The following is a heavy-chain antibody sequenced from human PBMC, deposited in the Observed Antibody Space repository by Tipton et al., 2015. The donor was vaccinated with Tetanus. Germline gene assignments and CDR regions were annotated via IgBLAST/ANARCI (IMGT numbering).Heavy chain of an antibody. J-gene: IGHJ4*02. D-gene: IGHD3-9*01. Sequence: VQLVQSGAEVRKPGESLKISCQGSGYNFSYYSIGWVRHMPGKGLEWMGIVDPRDSGATYGPSFQGQVTISTDKSISTAYVQWTSLQASDTAIYYCAKGDPGNFDSWGQGTQVIVSS. CDR1: GYNFSYYS. V-gene: IGHV5-51*01. CDR2: VDPRDSGA. CDR3: AKGDPGNFDS.